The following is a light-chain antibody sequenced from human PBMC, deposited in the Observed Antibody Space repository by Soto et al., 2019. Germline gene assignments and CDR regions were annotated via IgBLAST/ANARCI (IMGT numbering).Light chain of an antibody. CDR2: GAS. CDR3: QQYGSSGT. J-gene: IGKJ1*01. CDR1: QSISGN. Sequence: ELVMTQAPGTLSESPGERATLSCRASQSISGNLVWYQQKPGQAPRLLIYGASNRATGIPDRFSGSGSGTDFTLTISRLEPEDFAVYYCQQYGSSGTFGQGTKVDIK. V-gene: IGKV3-20*01.